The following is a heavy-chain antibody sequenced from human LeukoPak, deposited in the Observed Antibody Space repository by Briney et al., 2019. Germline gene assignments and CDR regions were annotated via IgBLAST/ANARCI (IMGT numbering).Heavy chain of an antibody. CDR1: GGSISSGGYY. V-gene: IGHV4-31*03. CDR2: IYYSGST. CDR3: ARVMRFGELFDWFDP. D-gene: IGHD3-10*01. Sequence: PSETLSLTCTVSGGSISSGGYYWSWIRQHPGKGLEWIGYIYYSGSTYYNPSLKSRVTISVDTSKNQFSLKLSSVTAADTAVYYCARVMRFGELFDWFDPWGQGTLVTVSS. J-gene: IGHJ5*02.